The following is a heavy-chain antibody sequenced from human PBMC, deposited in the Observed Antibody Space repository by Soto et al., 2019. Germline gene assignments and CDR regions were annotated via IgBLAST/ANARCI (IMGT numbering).Heavy chain of an antibody. CDR2: IIPIFGTA. D-gene: IGHD3-10*01. Sequence: SVKVSCKASGGTFSSYAISWVRQAPGQGLEWMGGIIPIFGTANYAQKFQGRVTITADESTSTAYMELSSLRSEDTAVYYCASEGVVRGPTDYYYYGMDVWGQGTTVTVSS. J-gene: IGHJ6*02. V-gene: IGHV1-69*13. CDR3: ASEGVVRGPTDYYYYGMDV. CDR1: GGTFSSYA.